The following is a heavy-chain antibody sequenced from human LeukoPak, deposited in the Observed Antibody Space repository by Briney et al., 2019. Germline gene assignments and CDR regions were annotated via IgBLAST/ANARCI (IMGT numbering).Heavy chain of an antibody. D-gene: IGHD6-6*01. V-gene: IGHV3-15*01. CDR1: GFTFSDAW. J-gene: IGHJ4*02. CDR3: STDGGVAARRGAY. Sequence: GGSLRLSCAASGFTFSDAWMGWVRQAPGMGLEWVGRIKSESAGSTTDYAAPVKGRFTLLRDDSKNTLDLQMNSLKTEDTGVYYCSTDGGVAARRGAYWGQGTLVTVSS. CDR2: IKSESAGSTT.